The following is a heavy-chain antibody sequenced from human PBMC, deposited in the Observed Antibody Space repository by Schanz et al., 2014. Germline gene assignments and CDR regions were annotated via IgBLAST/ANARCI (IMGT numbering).Heavy chain of an antibody. Sequence: EVQLLESGGALVQPGGSLRLSCSASGFTFSTYAMSWVRQAPGKGLEWVSGMSGSGSTADYADSVKGRFTISRENSKSILYLQMNSLRAEDTAVYYCAKAGSGWSTAGYYYWGQGTLVAVSS. J-gene: IGHJ4*02. CDR3: AKAGSGWSTAGYYY. D-gene: IGHD6-19*01. CDR1: GFTFSTYA. V-gene: IGHV3-23*01. CDR2: MSGSGSTA.